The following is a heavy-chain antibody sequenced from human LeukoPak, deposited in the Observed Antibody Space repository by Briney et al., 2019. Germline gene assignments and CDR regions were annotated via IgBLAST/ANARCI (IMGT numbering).Heavy chain of an antibody. D-gene: IGHD3-22*01. Sequence: GGSLRLSCAASGFTFSSYAMHWVRQAPGKGLEYVSAISSNGGSTYYANSVKGRFTISRDNSKNTLYLRMNSLRAEDTAVYYCARETRRYYDSSGYFLDYWGQGTLVTVSS. CDR2: ISSNGGST. J-gene: IGHJ4*02. CDR1: GFTFSSYA. V-gene: IGHV3-64*01. CDR3: ARETRRYYDSSGYFLDY.